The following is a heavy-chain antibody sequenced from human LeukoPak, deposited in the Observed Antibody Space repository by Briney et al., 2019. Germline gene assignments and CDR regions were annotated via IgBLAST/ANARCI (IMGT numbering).Heavy chain of an antibody. CDR3: AKAYDSSGYGAPPFDY. D-gene: IGHD3-22*01. V-gene: IGHV3-30*18. J-gene: IGHJ4*02. Sequence: PGGSLRLSCAASGFTFSSYGMHWVRQAPGKGLEWVAVISYDGSNKYYADSVKGRFTISRDNSKNTLYLQMNSLRAEDTAVYYCAKAYDSSGYGAPPFDYWGQGTLVTVSS. CDR1: GFTFSSYG. CDR2: ISYDGSNK.